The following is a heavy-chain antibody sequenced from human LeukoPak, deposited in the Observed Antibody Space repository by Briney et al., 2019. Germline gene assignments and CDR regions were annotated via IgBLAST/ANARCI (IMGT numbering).Heavy chain of an antibody. Sequence: GASVTVSCKASGYTFTSYDINWVRQAPGQGLEWMGWMNPNSGNTDYAQKFQGRVTMTRNTSISTAYMELSSLRSEDTAVYYCARGRREKRLWFGELFPYYMDVWGKGTTVTISS. CDR3: ARGRREKRLWFGELFPYYMDV. J-gene: IGHJ6*03. D-gene: IGHD3-10*01. V-gene: IGHV1-8*01. CDR1: GYTFTSYD. CDR2: MNPNSGNT.